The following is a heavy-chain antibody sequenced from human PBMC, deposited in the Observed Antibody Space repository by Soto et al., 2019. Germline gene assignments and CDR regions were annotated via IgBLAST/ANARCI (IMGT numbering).Heavy chain of an antibody. D-gene: IGHD3-22*01. CDR3: ARGGYDSSGYYSEKYYFDY. Sequence: SETLSLTCTVSGGSISSYYWSWIRQPPGKGLEWIGYIYYSGSTNYNPSLKSRVTISVDTSKNQFSLKLSSVTAADTAVYYCARGGYDSSGYYSEKYYFDYWGQGTLVTVSS. V-gene: IGHV4-59*01. J-gene: IGHJ4*02. CDR2: IYYSGST. CDR1: GGSISSYY.